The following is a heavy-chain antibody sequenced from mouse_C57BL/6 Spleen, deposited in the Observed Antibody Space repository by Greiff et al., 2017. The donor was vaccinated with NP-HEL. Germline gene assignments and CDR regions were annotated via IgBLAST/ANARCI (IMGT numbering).Heavy chain of an antibody. J-gene: IGHJ2*01. V-gene: IGHV5-4*03. CDR1: GFTFSSYA. Sequence: DVMLVESGGGLVKPGGSLKLSCAASGFTFSSYAMSWVRQTPEKRLEWVATISDGGSYTYYPDNVKGRFTISRDNAKNHLYLQMSHLKSEDTAMYYCASLIDSSGLSFDYWGKGTTLTVSS. CDR3: ASLIDSSGLSFDY. CDR2: ISDGGSYT. D-gene: IGHD3-2*02.